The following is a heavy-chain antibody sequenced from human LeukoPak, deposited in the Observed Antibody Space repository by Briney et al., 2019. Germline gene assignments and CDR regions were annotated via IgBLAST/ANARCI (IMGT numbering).Heavy chain of an antibody. Sequence: SETLSLTCTVSGGSISSYYWSWIRQPPGKGLEWIGYIYYSGSTNYNPSLKSRVTIAVDTSKNQFSLKLSSVTAADTAVYYCARGRDGYIFDYWGQGTLVTVSS. J-gene: IGHJ4*02. CDR1: GGSISSYY. CDR2: IYYSGST. CDR3: ARGRDGYIFDY. D-gene: IGHD5-24*01. V-gene: IGHV4-59*01.